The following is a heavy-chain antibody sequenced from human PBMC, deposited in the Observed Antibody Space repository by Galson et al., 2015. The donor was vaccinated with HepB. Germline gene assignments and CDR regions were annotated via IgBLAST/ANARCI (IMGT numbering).Heavy chain of an antibody. CDR2: IRYDGSNK. D-gene: IGHD5-18*01. CDR3: AKDRGVQLSPSGMTGPDY. CDR1: GFTFSSYG. Sequence: SLRLSCAACGFTFSSYGMHWVRQAPGKGLEWVAFIRYDGSNKYYADSVKGRFTISRDNSKNTLYLQMNSLRAEDTAVYYCAKDRGVQLSPSGMTGPDYWGQGTLVTVSS. V-gene: IGHV3-30*02. J-gene: IGHJ4*02.